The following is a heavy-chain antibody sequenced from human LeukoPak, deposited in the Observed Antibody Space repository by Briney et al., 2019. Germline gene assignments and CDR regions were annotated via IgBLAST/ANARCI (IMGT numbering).Heavy chain of an antibody. J-gene: IGHJ6*03. CDR3: ARGYYGSGSHCCHMDV. V-gene: IGHV4-34*01. Sequence: SETLSLTCAVYVGSFSGYYWSWIRPPPGKGLAWIGEINHSGSTNYNSSLTSRVTISVDASKNQFSLKLSSVTAADTAVYYCARGYYGSGSHCCHMDVWGKGTTITVS. CDR1: VGSFSGYY. CDR2: INHSGST. D-gene: IGHD3-10*01.